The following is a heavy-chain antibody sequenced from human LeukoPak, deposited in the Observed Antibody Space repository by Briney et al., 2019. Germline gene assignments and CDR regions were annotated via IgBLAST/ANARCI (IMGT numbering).Heavy chain of an antibody. D-gene: IGHD3-10*01. CDR3: ARAILWFGESWYFDY. CDR1: GGSISSYY. V-gene: IGHV4-59*01. J-gene: IGHJ4*02. Sequence: SETLSLTCTVSGGSISSYYWSWIRQPPGKGLEWIGYIYYSGSTNYNPSLKSRVTISVDASKNQFSLKLSSVTAADTAVYYCARAILWFGESWYFDYWGQGTLVTVSS. CDR2: IYYSGST.